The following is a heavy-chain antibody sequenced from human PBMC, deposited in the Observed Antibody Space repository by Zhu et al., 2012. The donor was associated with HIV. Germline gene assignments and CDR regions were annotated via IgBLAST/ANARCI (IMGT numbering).Heavy chain of an antibody. J-gene: IGHJ2*01. CDR2: NYYTGSP. CDR3: AKVPPDRXGRSARTYRYFRLTGGDPRYF. Sequence: QVQLQESGPGLVKPSETLSLTCTVSGDSVSTTYYYWSWIRQPPGEGLEWIGNNYYTGSPNYNPALKSRVTISIDTSKNQFSLKLRSVTAADTAVYFCAKVPPDRXGRSARTYRYFRLTGGDPRYF. V-gene: IGHV4-61*01. CDR1: GDSVSTTYYY. D-gene: IGHD2/OR15-2a*01.